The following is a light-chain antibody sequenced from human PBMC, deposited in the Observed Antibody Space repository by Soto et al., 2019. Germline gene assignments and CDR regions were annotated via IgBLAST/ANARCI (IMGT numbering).Light chain of an antibody. CDR1: SSNIGAGYD. V-gene: IGLV1-40*01. J-gene: IGLJ7*01. CDR3: QSYDSSLSGGV. CDR2: GNS. Sequence: QSVLTQPPSVSGAPGQRVTISCTGSSSNIGAGYDVHWYQQLPGTAPKLLIYGNSNRPSGVPDRFSGSKSGTSASLAITGLQAEDEAGYYCQSYDSSLSGGVFGGGTQLTV.